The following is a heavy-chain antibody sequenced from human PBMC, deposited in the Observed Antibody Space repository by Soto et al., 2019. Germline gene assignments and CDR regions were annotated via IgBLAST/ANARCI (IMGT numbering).Heavy chain of an antibody. J-gene: IGHJ4*02. CDR3: TTLMYYDDSSGYELLDY. V-gene: IGHV3-15*07. CDR1: GFTFSNAW. Sequence: EVQLVESGGGLVKPGGSLRLSCAASGFTFSNAWMNWVRQAPGKGLEWVGRIKSKTDGGTADYAAPVKGRFTITNDDSKNTLYLQMNSLKTEDTAVYYCTTLMYYDDSSGYELLDYWGQGTLVTVSS. D-gene: IGHD3-22*01. CDR2: IKSKTDGGTA.